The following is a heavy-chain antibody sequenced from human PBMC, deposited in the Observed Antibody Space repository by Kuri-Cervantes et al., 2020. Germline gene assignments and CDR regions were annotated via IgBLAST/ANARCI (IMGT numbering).Heavy chain of an antibody. CDR1: GYTFTSYC. CDR2: FDPEDGET. Sequence: ASVKASCKASGYTFTSYCMHWVRQAPGQGLEWMGGFDPEDGETIYAQKFQGRVTMTTDTSTSTAYMELRSLRSDDTAVYYCARDYYDILTGYYRNVDYWGQGTLVTVSS. CDR3: ARDYYDILTGYYRNVDY. V-gene: IGHV1-18*04. J-gene: IGHJ4*02. D-gene: IGHD3-9*01.